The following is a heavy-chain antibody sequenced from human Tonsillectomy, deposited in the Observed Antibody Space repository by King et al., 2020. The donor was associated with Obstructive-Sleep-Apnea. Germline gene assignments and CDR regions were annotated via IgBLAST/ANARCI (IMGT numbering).Heavy chain of an antibody. CDR2: IYHSGST. D-gene: IGHD2-15*01. CDR3: ARVGYCSGGPCYYYGMDV. V-gene: IGHV4-38-2*02. J-gene: IGHJ6*02. Sequence: QLQESGPGLVKPSETLSLTCTVSGYSISSGYYWGWIRQPPGKGLEWIGSIYHSGSTYYNPSLKSRVTISVDTSKNQFPLKLSSVTAADTAVYYCARVGYCSGGPCYYYGMDVWGQGTTVTVSS. CDR1: GYSISSGYY.